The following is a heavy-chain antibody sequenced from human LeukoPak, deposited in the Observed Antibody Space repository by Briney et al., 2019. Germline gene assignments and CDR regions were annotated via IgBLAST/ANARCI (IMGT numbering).Heavy chain of an antibody. Sequence: EASVKVSCKASGGTFSSYAISWVRQAPGQGLEWMGGIIPIFGTANYAQKFQGRVTITTDESTSTAYMELSSLRSEDTAVYYCASADCSSTSCYGVGAFDIWGQGTMVTVFS. CDR3: ASADCSSTSCYGVGAFDI. V-gene: IGHV1-69*05. D-gene: IGHD2-2*01. J-gene: IGHJ3*02. CDR2: IIPIFGTA. CDR1: GGTFSSYA.